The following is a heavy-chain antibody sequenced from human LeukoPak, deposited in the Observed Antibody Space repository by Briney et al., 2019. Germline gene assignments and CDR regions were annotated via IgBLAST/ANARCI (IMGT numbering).Heavy chain of an antibody. CDR1: GFTFSSYW. D-gene: IGHD6-13*01. J-gene: IGHJ4*02. V-gene: IGHV3-74*01. Sequence: PGGSLRLSCEASGFTFSSYWMHWVRQAPGQGLVWVSRVSGDGTFTGYADSVKGRFTISRDNAKNTLYLQLNSQRADDTAVYYCAREVAGGLGYWGQGTLVTVSS. CDR3: AREVAGGLGY. CDR2: VSGDGTFT.